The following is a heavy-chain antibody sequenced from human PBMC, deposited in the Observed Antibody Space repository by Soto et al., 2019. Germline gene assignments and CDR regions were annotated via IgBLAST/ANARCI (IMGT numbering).Heavy chain of an antibody. CDR3: ARAGPVAGNHAFDI. J-gene: IGHJ3*02. D-gene: IGHD6-19*01. CDR1: GGSFSGYA. CDR2: IIPIFGTA. Sequence: SVKVSCKASGGSFSGYAISWVRQAPVQGLEWMGGIIPIFGTATYAQKFQGRVTIIADRSTSTAYMELSSLRSEDTAVYYCARAGPVAGNHAFDIWGQGTLVTVSS. V-gene: IGHV1-69*06.